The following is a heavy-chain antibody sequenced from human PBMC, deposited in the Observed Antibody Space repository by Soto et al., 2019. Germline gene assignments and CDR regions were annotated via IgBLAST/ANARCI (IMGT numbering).Heavy chain of an antibody. D-gene: IGHD3-10*01. J-gene: IGHJ6*02. CDR2: IYYSGST. Sequence: QVQLQESGPGLVKSSQTLSLTCTVSGGSISSDGNYWSWIRQHPGKGLEWIGYIYYSGSTYYNPSLKSRITISVDTSNNQFSQKLNSVTAADTAVYYCARARMVRGIIYYYGMDVWGQGTTVTVSS. CDR3: ARARMVRGIIYYYGMDV. CDR1: GGSISSDGNY. V-gene: IGHV4-31*03.